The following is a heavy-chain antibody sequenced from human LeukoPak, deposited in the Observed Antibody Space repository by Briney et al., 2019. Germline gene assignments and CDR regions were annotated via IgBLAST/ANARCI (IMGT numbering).Heavy chain of an antibody. V-gene: IGHV4-30-4*01. Sequence: SQTLSLTCTVSGGSISSGDYYWSWIRQPPGKGLEWIGYIYHSGSTNYNPPLKGRATISVDTSKNQISLRLSSVTAADTAVYYCARVDSGTYYMPFDYWGQGSLVTVSS. D-gene: IGHD1-26*01. CDR1: GGSISSGDYY. CDR3: ARVDSGTYYMPFDY. J-gene: IGHJ4*02. CDR2: IYHSGST.